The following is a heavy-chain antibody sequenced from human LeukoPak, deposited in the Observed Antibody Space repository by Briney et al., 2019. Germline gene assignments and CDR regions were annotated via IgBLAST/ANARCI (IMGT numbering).Heavy chain of an antibody. CDR1: GFTFSSYE. V-gene: IGHV3-48*03. J-gene: IGHJ4*02. CDR2: ISSSGSTT. Sequence: PGGSLRLSCAASGFTFSSYEMNWVRQAPGKGLEWVSYISSSGSTTYYSDSVKGRFTTSRDNAKNSLYLQMNSLRDEDTAVYYCARDPSRAADGTDYWGQGILVTVSS. D-gene: IGHD6-13*01. CDR3: ARDPSRAADGTDY.